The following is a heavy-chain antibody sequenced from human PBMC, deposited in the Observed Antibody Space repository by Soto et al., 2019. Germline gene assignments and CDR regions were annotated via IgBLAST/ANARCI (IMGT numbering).Heavy chain of an antibody. CDR1: GFTVSSNY. D-gene: IGHD2-15*01. CDR3: ARDCGYGSGGSCYSECVGAFDI. CDR2: IYSGGST. Sequence: EVQLVESGGGLVQPGGSLRLSCAASGFTVSSNYMSWVRQAPGKGLEWVSVIYSGGSTYYADSVKGRFTISRDNSKNTRDLQRNSRRAEDTAVYYCARDCGYGSGGSCYSECVGAFDIWGQGTMVTVSS. V-gene: IGHV3-66*01. J-gene: IGHJ3*02.